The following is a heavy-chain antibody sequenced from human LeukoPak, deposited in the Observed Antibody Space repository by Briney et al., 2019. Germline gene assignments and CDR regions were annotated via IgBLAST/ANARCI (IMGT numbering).Heavy chain of an antibody. J-gene: IGHJ1*01. CDR3: ARVGRNYYVHGFQH. Sequence: ASVKVSCKASGYTFIDYYMHWVRQAPGQGLERMGWINPNRGGTNYAQRFQGRVTMTRDTSINTAYMELSRLRSDDTAVYYCARVGRNYYVHGFQHWGQGTLVTVSS. D-gene: IGHD3-10*02. CDR2: INPNRGGT. CDR1: GYTFIDYY. V-gene: IGHV1-2*02.